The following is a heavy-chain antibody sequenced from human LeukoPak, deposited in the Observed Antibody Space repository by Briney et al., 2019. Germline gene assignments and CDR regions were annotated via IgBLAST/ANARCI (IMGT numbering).Heavy chain of an antibody. CDR2: IKSNIDGGTT. Sequence: GGSLRLSCVVSGFTFSNAWMGWVRQTPAKGLEWIGRIKSNIDGGTTDYAAPVKGRFTISRDDSENTLYMQMNSLKTEDTDVYYCTNWGFWGQGTLVTVSS. J-gene: IGHJ4*02. V-gene: IGHV3-15*01. CDR1: GFTFSNAW. CDR3: TNWGF. D-gene: IGHD3-16*01.